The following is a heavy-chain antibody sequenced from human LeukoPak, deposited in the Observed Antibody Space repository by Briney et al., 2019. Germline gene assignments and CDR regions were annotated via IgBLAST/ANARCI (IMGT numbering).Heavy chain of an antibody. D-gene: IGHD2-2*01. CDR3: AREGVVVSAAVDY. V-gene: IGHV3-48*03. Sequence: GGSLRLSCAASGFXFSNYEMNWVRQAPGKGREWVSYISISGSTIYYADSVKGRFTISRDNAKNSLYLQMNSLRAEDTAVYYCAREGVVVSAAVDYWGQGTLVTVSS. CDR1: GFXFSNYE. CDR2: ISISGSTI. J-gene: IGHJ4*02.